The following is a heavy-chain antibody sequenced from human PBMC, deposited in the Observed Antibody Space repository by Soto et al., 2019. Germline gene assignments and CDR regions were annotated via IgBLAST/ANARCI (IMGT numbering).Heavy chain of an antibody. D-gene: IGHD3-10*01. J-gene: IGHJ4*02. CDR3: ATNYGSGSTHFDY. Sequence: QVQLVQSGAEVKKPGSSVKVSCTASRGTFSYNTISWVRQAPGQGLEWMGRVIPMVGMSSYAQKFQGRLTVTTDXXTSTVYMVLNSLRPEDTAVYYCATNYGSGSTHFDYWGQGTLVTVSS. V-gene: IGHV1-69*02. CDR1: RGTFSYNT. CDR2: VIPMVGMS.